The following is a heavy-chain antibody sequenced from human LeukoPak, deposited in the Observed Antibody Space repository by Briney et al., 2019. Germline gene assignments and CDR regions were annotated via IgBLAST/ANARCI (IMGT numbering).Heavy chain of an antibody. Sequence: SETLSLTCTLSGGSISSSSYYWGWIRQPPGKGLEWIGSIYYSGSTYYNPSLKSRVTISVDTSKNQFSLKLSSVTAADTAVYYCAREVGWLHPEGAFDIWGQGTMVTVSS. D-gene: IGHD5-12*01. CDR3: AREVGWLHPEGAFDI. CDR1: GGSISSSSYY. CDR2: IYYSGST. V-gene: IGHV4-39*02. J-gene: IGHJ3*02.